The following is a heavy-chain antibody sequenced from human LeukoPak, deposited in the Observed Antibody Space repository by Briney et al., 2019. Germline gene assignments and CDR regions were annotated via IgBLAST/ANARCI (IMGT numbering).Heavy chain of an antibody. V-gene: IGHV4-39*07. CDR1: GGSISSSSYY. CDR2: IYYSGST. CDR3: ARDHPNGFY. Sequence: PSETLSLTCTVSGGSISSSSYYWGWIRQPPGKGLEWIGSIYYSGSTYYNPSLKSRVTISVDTSKNQFSLKLSSVTAADTAAYYCARDHPNGFYWDQGTLVTVSS. D-gene: IGHD2-8*01. J-gene: IGHJ4*02.